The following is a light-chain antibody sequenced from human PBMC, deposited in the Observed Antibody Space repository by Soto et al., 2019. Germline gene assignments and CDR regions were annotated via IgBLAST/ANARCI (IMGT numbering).Light chain of an antibody. J-gene: IGKJ1*01. CDR2: GAS. CDR3: QQYDIWPST. CDR1: QSVYSN. Sequence: EIVMTQSPATLSVSPGERATLSCRASQSVYSNLAWYQQKPGQAPRLLIYGASTRATGVPAKFSASGSGTEFTLTISSLQSEDSAEYYCQQYDIWPSTFGQGTKVEIK. V-gene: IGKV3-15*01.